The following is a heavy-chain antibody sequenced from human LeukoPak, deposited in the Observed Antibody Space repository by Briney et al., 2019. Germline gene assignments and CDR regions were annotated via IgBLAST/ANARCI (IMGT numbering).Heavy chain of an antibody. CDR3: ADGDSSGYYYY. CDR1: GYTFTSYD. J-gene: IGHJ4*02. Sequence: SVKVSCKASGYTFTSYDISWVRQAPGQGLEWMGRIIPILGIANYAQKFQGRVTITADKSTSTAYMELSSLRSEDTAVYYCADGDSSGYYYYWGQGTLVTVSS. V-gene: IGHV1-69*04. CDR2: IIPILGIA. D-gene: IGHD3-22*01.